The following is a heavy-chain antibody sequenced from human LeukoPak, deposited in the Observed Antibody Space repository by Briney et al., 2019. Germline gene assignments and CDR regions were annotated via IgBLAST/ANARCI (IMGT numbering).Heavy chain of an antibody. Sequence: SQTLSLTCTVSGGSISSSSYYWGWIRQPPGKGLEWIGSIYYSGSTYYNPSLKSRVTISVDTSKNQFSLKLSSVTAADTAVYYCASTSGSYSWFDYWGQGTLVTVSS. D-gene: IGHD1-26*01. CDR1: GGSISSSSYY. CDR3: ASTSGSYSWFDY. CDR2: IYYSGST. J-gene: IGHJ4*02. V-gene: IGHV4-39*01.